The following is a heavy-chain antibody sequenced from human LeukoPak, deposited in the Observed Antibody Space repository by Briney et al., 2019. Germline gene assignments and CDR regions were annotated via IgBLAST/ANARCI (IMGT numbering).Heavy chain of an antibody. Sequence: GRSLRLSCAASGFTFDDYAVHWVRQAPGKGLEWVSGISWNSGSIGYADSVKGRITISRDNAKNSLYLQMNSLRAEDTALYYCAKDKRIVATTLDYWGQGTLVTVSS. CDR1: GFTFDDYA. V-gene: IGHV3-9*01. CDR3: AKDKRIVATTLDY. D-gene: IGHD5-12*01. CDR2: ISWNSGSI. J-gene: IGHJ4*02.